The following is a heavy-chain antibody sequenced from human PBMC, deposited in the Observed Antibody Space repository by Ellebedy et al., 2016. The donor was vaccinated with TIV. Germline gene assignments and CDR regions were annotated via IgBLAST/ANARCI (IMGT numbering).Heavy chain of an antibody. J-gene: IGHJ4*02. CDR1: EFTFSDYV. CDR2: VWFDGSIE. D-gene: IGHD1-20*01. Sequence: GGSLRLSXAASEFTFSDYVMHWVRQAPGTGLEWVALVWFDGSIEFYAASVKGRFTISRDNSENTMSLQMNSLRDEYTAVYYCARGGSKSNWYQPFDSWGQGTLVTVSS. CDR3: ARGGSKSNWYQPFDS. V-gene: IGHV3-33*01.